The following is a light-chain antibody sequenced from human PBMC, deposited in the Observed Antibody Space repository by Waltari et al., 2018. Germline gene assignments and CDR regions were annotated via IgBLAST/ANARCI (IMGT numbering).Light chain of an antibody. CDR3: HQTSSLPIT. Sequence: LIKYASQSISGVPSRFSGSGSGTDFTLTINSLEAEDAATYFCHQTSSLPITFGQGTRLEI. J-gene: IGKJ5*01. CDR2: YAS. V-gene: IGKV6-21*02.